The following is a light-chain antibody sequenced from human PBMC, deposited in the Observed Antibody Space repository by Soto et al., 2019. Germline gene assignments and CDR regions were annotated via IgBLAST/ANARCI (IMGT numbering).Light chain of an antibody. V-gene: IGKV1-5*01. J-gene: IGKJ2*01. CDR1: QNINSK. Sequence: DIQMTQSPSTLSASVGDIVAITCRASQNINSKLAWYQKKPGKAPTLLISDAYNLESVVPSRFSGSVSGTEFTLTVGGLQPDEFATCYCQQYDTYFRYTFGQGTTLDIK. CDR3: QQYDTYFRYT. CDR2: DAY.